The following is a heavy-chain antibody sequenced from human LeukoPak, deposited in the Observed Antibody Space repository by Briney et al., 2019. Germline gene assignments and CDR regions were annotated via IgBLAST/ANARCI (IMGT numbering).Heavy chain of an antibody. Sequence: GGSLRLSCAASGFNFSIYSMNWVRQAPGKGLEWVSYISSSGSTIYYADSVKGRFTISRDNAKNSLYLQMNSLRAEDTAVYYCAREGLKYGDYPDYWGQGTLVTVSS. D-gene: IGHD4-17*01. J-gene: IGHJ4*02. CDR2: ISSSGSTI. V-gene: IGHV3-48*04. CDR3: AREGLKYGDYPDY. CDR1: GFNFSIYS.